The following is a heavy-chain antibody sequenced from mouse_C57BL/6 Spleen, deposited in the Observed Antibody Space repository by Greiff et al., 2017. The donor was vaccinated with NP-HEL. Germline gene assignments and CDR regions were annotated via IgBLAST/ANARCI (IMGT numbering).Heavy chain of an antibody. CDR1: GYTFTSYG. V-gene: IGHV1-81*01. CDR2: IYPRSGNT. J-gene: IGHJ2*01. CDR3: ARPSITTAGFDY. D-gene: IGHD1-1*01. Sequence: QVQLQQSGAELARPGASVKLSCKASGYTFTSYGISWVKQRPGQGLEWIGEIYPRSGNTYYNEKFKGKATLTADKSSSTAYMELRSLTSEDSAVYFCARPSITTAGFDYWGQGTTLTVSS.